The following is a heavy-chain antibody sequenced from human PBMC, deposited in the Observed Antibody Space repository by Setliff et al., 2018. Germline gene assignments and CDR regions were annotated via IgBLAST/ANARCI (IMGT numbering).Heavy chain of an antibody. Sequence: ESLKISCKGSGYTFTNYWIAWVRQMPGKGLEWMGVVYPTDSDTRYSPSFRGQVTISADKSISTAYLQWSSLKASDTAIYYCARVGIKGGYYFDYWGQGTLVTVSS. J-gene: IGHJ4*02. D-gene: IGHD7-27*01. CDR1: GYTFTNYW. CDR2: VYPTDSDT. V-gene: IGHV5-51*01. CDR3: ARVGIKGGYYFDY.